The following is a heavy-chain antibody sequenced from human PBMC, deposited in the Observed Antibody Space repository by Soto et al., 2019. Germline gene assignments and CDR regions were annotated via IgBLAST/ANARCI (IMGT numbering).Heavy chain of an antibody. J-gene: IGHJ5*02. CDR3: ARDGGCRDGYTVGCNWFDP. Sequence: GGSLRLSCAASGFTFSSYGMHWVRQAPGKGLEWVAVIWYDGSNKYYADSVKGRFTISRDNSKNTLYLQMNSLRAEDTAVYYCARDGGCRDGYTVGCNWFDPWGQGTPVTVSS. CDR1: GFTFSSYG. CDR2: IWYDGSNK. D-gene: IGHD5-12*01. V-gene: IGHV3-33*01.